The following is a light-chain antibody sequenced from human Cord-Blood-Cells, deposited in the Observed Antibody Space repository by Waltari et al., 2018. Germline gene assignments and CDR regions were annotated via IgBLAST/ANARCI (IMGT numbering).Light chain of an antibody. Sequence: QSALTQPRSVSGSPGQSVTISCTGTSSDVGGYNYVSWYQQHPGKPPKLLIYEVSKRASGVRDRCAGAKSGNTASLAISGLQAEDEADYYCCSYAGSYTVVFGGGTKLTVL. J-gene: IGLJ2*01. V-gene: IGLV2-11*01. CDR1: SSDVGGYNY. CDR2: EVS. CDR3: CSYAGSYTVV.